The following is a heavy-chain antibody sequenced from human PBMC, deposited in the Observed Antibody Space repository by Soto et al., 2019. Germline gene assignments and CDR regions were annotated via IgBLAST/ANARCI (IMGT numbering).Heavy chain of an antibody. D-gene: IGHD3-22*01. CDR1: GGTFSSYA. CDR2: IIPIFGTA. J-gene: IGHJ4*02. Sequence: QVQLVQSGAEVKKPGSSVKVSCKASGGTFSSYAISWVRQAPGQGLEWMGGIIPIFGTANYAQKFQGRVTITADESTSTAYIELSSLRSEDTAVYYCASRYYYDSSGYYYSWVGDYWGQGTLVTVSS. CDR3: ASRYYYDSSGYYYSWVGDY. V-gene: IGHV1-69*01.